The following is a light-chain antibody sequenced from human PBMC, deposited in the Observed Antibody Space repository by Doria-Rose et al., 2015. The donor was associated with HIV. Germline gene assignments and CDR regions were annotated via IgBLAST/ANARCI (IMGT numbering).Light chain of an antibody. CDR2: GNT. CDR3: QSYDSRLSVYV. Sequence: QSVLTQPPSVSGAPGQRVAISCTGSSSNIGAGFDVNWYQQFPGTAPKLLIHGNTNRPSGVPDRFSGSKSGTSACLVISGLRAESEADYSCQSYDSRLSVYVFGTATNVTVL. CDR1: SSNIGAGFD. V-gene: IGLV1-40*01. J-gene: IGLJ1*01.